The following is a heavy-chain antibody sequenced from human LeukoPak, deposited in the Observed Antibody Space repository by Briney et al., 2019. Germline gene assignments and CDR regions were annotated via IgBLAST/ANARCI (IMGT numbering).Heavy chain of an antibody. D-gene: IGHD6-19*01. J-gene: IGHJ4*02. CDR2: ISSSSRYI. Sequence: GGSLRLSCAASTFTSTSYSMNWVRQAPGKGLEWVSSISSSSRYIYYADSVKDRFTISRANAKNSLYLQMNSLRAEDTAVDCCARATLIAVAAGHFDYWGQGTLVTVSS. CDR1: TFTSTSYS. CDR3: ARATLIAVAAGHFDY. V-gene: IGHV3-21*01.